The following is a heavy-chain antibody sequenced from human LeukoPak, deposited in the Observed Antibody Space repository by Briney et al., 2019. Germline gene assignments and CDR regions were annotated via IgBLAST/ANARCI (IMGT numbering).Heavy chain of an antibody. D-gene: IGHD2-15*01. CDR3: ARDWNRYCSGGSCYSQYNWFDP. V-gene: IGHV4-4*07. J-gene: IGHJ5*02. CDR1: GGSISSYY. Sequence: SETLSLTCTVSGGSISSYYWSWIRQPAGKGLEWIRRIYTSGSTNYNPSLKSRVTMSVDTSKNQFSLKLSSVTAADTAVYYCARDWNRYCSGGSCYSQYNWFDPWGQGTLVTVSS. CDR2: IYTSGST.